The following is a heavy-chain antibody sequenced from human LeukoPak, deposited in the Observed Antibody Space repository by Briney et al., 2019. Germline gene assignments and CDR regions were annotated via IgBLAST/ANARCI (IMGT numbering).Heavy chain of an antibody. CDR3: ARALGDTGYELYDY. J-gene: IGHJ4*02. D-gene: IGHD5-12*01. CDR1: GINHRRYW. V-gene: IGHV3-7*01. Sequence: GGSLRLSCAVSGINHRRYWMAWVRQAAGKGLEGVAKIKQDGSGKDEVDSVKRRFTISRDNAKNSLYLEMSSLRVEDTAVYYCARALGDTGYELYDYWRQGTLVTVSS. CDR2: IKQDGSGK.